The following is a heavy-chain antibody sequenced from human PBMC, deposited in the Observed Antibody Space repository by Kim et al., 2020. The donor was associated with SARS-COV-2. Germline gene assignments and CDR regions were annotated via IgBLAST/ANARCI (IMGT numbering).Heavy chain of an antibody. J-gene: IGHJ5*02. Sequence: GGSLRLSCAASGFTFSNYGMHWVRQAPGKGLEWVALISYDGTNKYYADSVKGRFTISRDNSKHTLYLQMNSLRTEDMAVYYCAKGEGFGFDPWVQGTPVT. CDR2: ISYDGTNK. D-gene: IGHD3-10*01. CDR3: AKGEGFGFDP. CDR1: GFTFSNYG. V-gene: IGHV3-30*18.